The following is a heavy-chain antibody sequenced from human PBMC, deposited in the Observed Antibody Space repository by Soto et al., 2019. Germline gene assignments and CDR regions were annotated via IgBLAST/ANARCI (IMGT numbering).Heavy chain of an antibody. D-gene: IGHD3-10*01. CDR2: IIPILGIA. CDR1: GGTFSSYT. CDR3: ASLMSSGYYDGMDV. J-gene: IGHJ6*02. V-gene: IGHV1-69*02. Sequence: QVQLVQSGAEVTKPGSSVKVSCKASGGTFSSYTISWVRQAPGQGLEWMGRIIPILGIANYAQKFQGRVTITADKSTSTAYMELSSLRSEDTAVYYCASLMSSGYYDGMDVWGQGTTVTVSS.